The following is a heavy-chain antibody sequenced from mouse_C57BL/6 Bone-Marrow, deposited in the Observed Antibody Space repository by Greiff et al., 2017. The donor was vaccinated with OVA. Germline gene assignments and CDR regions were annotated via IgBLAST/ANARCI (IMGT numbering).Heavy chain of an antibody. CDR3: RGYYDPRIAY. V-gene: IGHV14-1*01. D-gene: IGHD2-4*01. J-gene: IGHJ3*01. Sequence: VQLQQSGAELVRPGASVKLSCTASGFNIKDYYMHWVKQRPEQGLEWIGRIDPEDGDTEYAPKFQGKATMTADTSSNTAYLQLSSLTSEATAVYCCRGYYDPRIAYWGQGTLVTVSA. CDR1: GFNIKDYY. CDR2: IDPEDGDT.